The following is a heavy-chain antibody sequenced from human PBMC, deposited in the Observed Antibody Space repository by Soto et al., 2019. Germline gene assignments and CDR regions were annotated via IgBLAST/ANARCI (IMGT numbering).Heavy chain of an antibody. Sequence: ASVKVSCKASGYTFTSYAMHWVRQAPGQRLEWMGWINAGNGNTKYSQKFQGRVTITRDASASTAYMELSSLRSEDMAVYYCARVRYNWNQKGAFDIWGQGTMVTVSS. V-gene: IGHV1-3*01. CDR2: INAGNGNT. CDR1: GYTFTSYA. J-gene: IGHJ3*02. CDR3: ARVRYNWNQKGAFDI. D-gene: IGHD1-20*01.